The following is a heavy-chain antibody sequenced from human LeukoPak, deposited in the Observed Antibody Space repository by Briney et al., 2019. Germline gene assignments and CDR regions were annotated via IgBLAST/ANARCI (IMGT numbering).Heavy chain of an antibody. CDR1: GFTVSGNY. V-gene: IGHV3-53*01. CDR2: IYSGGNT. Sequence: GGSLRLSCAASGFTVSGNYMIWVRQTPGKRLEWVSLIYSGGNTYYTDSVKGRFTISRDNSENTLYLQMNSLRTEDTAVYYCARVADYYVSGHFDYWGQGPLVTVSP. D-gene: IGHD3-10*01. CDR3: ARVADYYVSGHFDY. J-gene: IGHJ4*02.